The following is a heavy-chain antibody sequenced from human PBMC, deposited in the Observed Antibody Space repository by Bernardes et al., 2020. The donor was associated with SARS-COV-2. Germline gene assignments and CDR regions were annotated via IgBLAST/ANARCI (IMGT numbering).Heavy chain of an antibody. D-gene: IGHD4-17*01. J-gene: IGHJ3*02. CDR1: GFTVSSNY. Sequence: GGSLRLSCAASGFTVSSNYMSWVRQASGKGLEWVSVIFSDGSTYYADSVKGRFTVSRDNSKNTLYLQMNSPRAEDTAVYYCAREFYGAFDIWGQGTMVTVSS. V-gene: IGHV3-53*01. CDR3: AREFYGAFDI. CDR2: IFSDGST.